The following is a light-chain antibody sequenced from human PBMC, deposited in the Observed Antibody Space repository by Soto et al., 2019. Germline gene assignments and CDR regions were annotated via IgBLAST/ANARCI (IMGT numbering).Light chain of an antibody. J-gene: IGLJ2*01. Sequence: QSVLTQPRSVSGSPGQSVTISCTGTSSDVGAYNYVSWYQQHPGKAPKLMIYGVSKRPSGVPDRFSGSKSGNTASLTISGLQAEDEADYYCCSYAGSYTFDVVFGGGTKLTVL. CDR3: CSYAGSYTFDVV. CDR1: SSDVGAYNY. V-gene: IGLV2-11*01. CDR2: GVS.